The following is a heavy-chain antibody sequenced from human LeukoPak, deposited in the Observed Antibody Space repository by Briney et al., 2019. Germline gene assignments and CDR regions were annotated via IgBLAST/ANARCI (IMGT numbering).Heavy chain of an antibody. CDR3: ARGKSPSSHYDFWSGYYTPYNWFDP. D-gene: IGHD3-3*01. Sequence: PSQTLSLTCTVSGGSISSGDYYWSWIRQPPGKGLEWIGYIYYSGSTYYNPSLKSRVTISVDTSKNQFSLKLGSVTAADTAVYYCARGKSPSSHYDFWSGYYTPYNWFDPWGQGTLVTVSS. V-gene: IGHV4-30-4*01. CDR1: GGSISSGDYY. J-gene: IGHJ5*02. CDR2: IYYSGST.